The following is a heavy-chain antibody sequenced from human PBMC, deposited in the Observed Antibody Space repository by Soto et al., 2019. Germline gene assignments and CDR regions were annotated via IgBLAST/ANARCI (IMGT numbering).Heavy chain of an antibody. J-gene: IGHJ4*02. CDR1: GGSISSYY. CDR3: ARAAIAALLFDY. CDR2: IYYSGST. D-gene: IGHD6-6*01. Sequence: TLSLTCTVSGGSISSYYWSWIRQPPGKGLEWIGYIYYSGSTNYNPSLKSRVTISVDTSKNQFSLKLSSVTAADTAVYYCARAAIAALLFDYGGQETLVTVSS. V-gene: IGHV4-59*01.